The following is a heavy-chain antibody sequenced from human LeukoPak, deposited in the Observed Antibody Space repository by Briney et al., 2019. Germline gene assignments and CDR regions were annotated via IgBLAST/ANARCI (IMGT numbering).Heavy chain of an antibody. CDR3: ARSLTGYSYPDY. J-gene: IGHJ4*02. CDR1: GGPISSYY. CDR2: IYYSGST. V-gene: IGHV4-59*01. Sequence: SETLSLTCTVSGGPISSYYWSWIRQPPGKGLEWIGYIYYSGSTNYNPSLKSRVTISVDTSKNQFSLKLSSVTAADTAVYYCARSLTGYSYPDYWGQGTLVTVSS. D-gene: IGHD5-18*01.